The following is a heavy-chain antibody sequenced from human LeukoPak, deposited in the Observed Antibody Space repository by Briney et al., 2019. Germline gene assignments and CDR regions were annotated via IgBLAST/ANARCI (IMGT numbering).Heavy chain of an antibody. Sequence: PSETLSLTCTVSGGSISSSSYYWGWIRQPPGKGLEWIGSIYYSGSTYYNPSLKSRVTISVDTSKNQFSLGLSSVTAADTAVYYCARHLADTGYDDAFDIWGQGTMVTVSS. CDR2: IYYSGST. D-gene: IGHD5-18*01. CDR3: ARHLADTGYDDAFDI. J-gene: IGHJ3*02. CDR1: GGSISSSSYY. V-gene: IGHV4-39*01.